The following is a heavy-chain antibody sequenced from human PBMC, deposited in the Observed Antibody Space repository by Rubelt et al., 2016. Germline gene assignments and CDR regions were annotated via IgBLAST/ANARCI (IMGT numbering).Heavy chain of an antibody. CDR3: AGRGLWFGGLLWEDY. D-gene: IGHD3-10*01. CDR2: INQSGTT. Sequence: QVQLQQWGAGLLKPSETLSLTCAVYGGSFSGYYWTWIRQPPGKGLEWIGEINQSGTTNYNQSLNSRVTISVDTSKNQFSLNLKAVTAADTALYYCAGRGLWFGGLLWEDYWGQGTLVTVSS. J-gene: IGHJ4*02. CDR1: GGSFSGYY. V-gene: IGHV4-34*01.